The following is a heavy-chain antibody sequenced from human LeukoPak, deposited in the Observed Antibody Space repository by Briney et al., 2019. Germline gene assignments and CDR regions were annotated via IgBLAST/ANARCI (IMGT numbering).Heavy chain of an antibody. D-gene: IGHD1-26*01. J-gene: IGHJ4*02. Sequence: GASVKVSCKASGYTFTAYYIHWVRQAPGQGLEWMGWINPNNGGTNSVQKFQGRVTMTRDTSISTAYMELSRLRSDDTAVYFCARVSAVYDYWGQGTLVTVSS. V-gene: IGHV1-2*02. CDR2: INPNNGGT. CDR3: ARVSAVYDY. CDR1: GYTFTAYY.